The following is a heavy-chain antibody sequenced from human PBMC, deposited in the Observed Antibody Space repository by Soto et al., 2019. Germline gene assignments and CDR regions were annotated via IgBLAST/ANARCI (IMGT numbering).Heavy chain of an antibody. D-gene: IGHD2-2*01. CDR1: GYTFTSYY. J-gene: IGHJ5*02. Sequence: QVQLVQSGAEVKKPGASVKVSCKASGYTFTSYYMHWVRQAPGQGLEWMGIINPSGGSTSYAQKFQSRVTMTKDTDTSTVYMELSSRRSEDTAVYYCARDRTSYCSSTSRYNWFGPWGQGTLVTVSS. CDR3: ARDRTSYCSSTSRYNWFGP. V-gene: IGHV1-46*01. CDR2: INPSGGST.